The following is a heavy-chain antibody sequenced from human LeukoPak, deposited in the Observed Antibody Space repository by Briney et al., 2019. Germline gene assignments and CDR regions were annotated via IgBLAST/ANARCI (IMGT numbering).Heavy chain of an antibody. CDR1: GFTFSSYS. D-gene: IGHD6-19*01. CDR3: AREVQWLAQEGWYFGL. J-gene: IGHJ2*01. CDR2: ISSSSSYI. V-gene: IGHV3-21*01. Sequence: GGALRLSCAASGFTFSSYSMNWVRQAPGQGMEWVSSISSSSSYIYYADSVKGRFTISRDNAKNSLYLQMNSLRAEDTAVYYCAREVQWLAQEGWYFGLWGRGTLVTVSS.